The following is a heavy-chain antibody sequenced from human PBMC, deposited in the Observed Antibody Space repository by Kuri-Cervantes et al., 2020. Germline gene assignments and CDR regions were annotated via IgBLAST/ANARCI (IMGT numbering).Heavy chain of an antibody. D-gene: IGHD2/OR15-2a*01. V-gene: IGHV3-53*01. Sequence: GGSLRLSCAASEFTVNSSYMSWVRQAPGKGLEWVSVIFGGGRTHYADSVKGRFTISRDNAKNSLFLQMNSLEVDDTALYYCSRGLLSTTTSCSDFWGQGTLVTVSS. CDR3: SRGLLSTTTSCSDF. CDR2: IFGGGRT. CDR1: EFTVNSSY. J-gene: IGHJ4*02.